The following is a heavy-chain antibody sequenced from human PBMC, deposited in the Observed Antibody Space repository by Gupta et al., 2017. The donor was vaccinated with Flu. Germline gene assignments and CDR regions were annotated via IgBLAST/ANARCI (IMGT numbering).Heavy chain of an antibody. CDR2: ISWDGGSP. CDR3: AKGTDNSGLIDY. J-gene: IGHJ4*02. V-gene: IGHV3-43*01. Sequence: VRQAPGKGPEWVSLISWDGGSPYYADSVKGRFTISRDNSKNSLYLQMNSLRVEDTAFYYCAKGTDNSGLIDYWGQGTLVTVSS. D-gene: IGHD6-19*01.